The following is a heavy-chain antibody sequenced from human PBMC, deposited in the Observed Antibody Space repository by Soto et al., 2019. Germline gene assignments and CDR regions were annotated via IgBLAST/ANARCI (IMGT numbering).Heavy chain of an antibody. Sequence: PGGSLRLSCAASGFTFSSYSMNWVRQAPGKGLEWVSYISSSSSTIYYADSVKGRFTISRDNAKNSLYLQMNSLRAEDTAVYYCARRALTYYDFWSGYFDYWGQGTLVTVSS. D-gene: IGHD3-3*01. CDR2: ISSSSSTI. J-gene: IGHJ4*02. V-gene: IGHV3-48*01. CDR1: GFTFSSYS. CDR3: ARRALTYYDFWSGYFDY.